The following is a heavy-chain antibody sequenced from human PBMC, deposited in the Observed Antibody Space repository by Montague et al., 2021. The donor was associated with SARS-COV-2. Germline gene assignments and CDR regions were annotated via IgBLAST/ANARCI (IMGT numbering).Heavy chain of an antibody. CDR2: IYPGDSDT. D-gene: IGHD6-19*01. CDR3: ARQSVYYSSGWYGGPMFDY. CDR1: GYSFTSYW. Sequence: QSGAEVKKPGESLKISCKGSGYSFTSYWIGWVRQMPGKGLEWMGIIYPGDSDTRYSPSFQGQVTISADKSISTAYLQWSSLKASDTAMYYCARQSVYYSSGWYGGPMFDYWGQGTLVTVSS. V-gene: IGHV5-51*01. J-gene: IGHJ4*02.